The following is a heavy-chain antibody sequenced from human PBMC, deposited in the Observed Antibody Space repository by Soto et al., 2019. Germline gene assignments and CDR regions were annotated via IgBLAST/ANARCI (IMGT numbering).Heavy chain of an antibody. Sequence: GGSLRLSCAASGFTFSSYWMHWVRQAPGKGLVWVSRINSDGSSTSYADSVKGRFTISRDNAKNTLYLQMNSLRAEDTAVYYCARDHPHYGDYDSVSDYWGQGTLVTVSS. CDR1: GFTFSSYW. D-gene: IGHD4-17*01. V-gene: IGHV3-74*01. CDR3: ARDHPHYGDYDSVSDY. J-gene: IGHJ4*02. CDR2: INSDGSST.